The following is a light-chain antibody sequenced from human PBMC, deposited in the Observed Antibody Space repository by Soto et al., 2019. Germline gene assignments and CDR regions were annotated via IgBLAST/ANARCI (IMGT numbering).Light chain of an antibody. Sequence: QPALTQPASVSGSPGQSITISCTGTSSDVGGYKYVSWYQQHPGKAPKLMIFEVSNRPSGVSNRFSGSKSGNTASLTISGLQAEDEGDYYCSSYTSSSTYVFGTGTKVTVL. J-gene: IGLJ1*01. V-gene: IGLV2-14*01. CDR2: EVS. CDR3: SSYTSSSTYV. CDR1: SSDVGGYKY.